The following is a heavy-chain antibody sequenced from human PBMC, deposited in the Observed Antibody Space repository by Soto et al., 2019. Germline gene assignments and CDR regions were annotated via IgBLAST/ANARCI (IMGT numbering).Heavy chain of an antibody. CDR1: GLTFYDYG. CDR2: INWNGGST. J-gene: IGHJ4*02. V-gene: IGHV3-20*04. D-gene: IGHD4-17*01. Sequence: GGSLRLCCAASGLTFYDYGMSWVRQAPGKGLEWVSGINWNGGSTGYADSVKGRFTISRDNAKNSLYLQMNSLRAEDTAVYYCARDSVYYGDYELNYFDYWGQGTLVTVSS. CDR3: ARDSVYYGDYELNYFDY.